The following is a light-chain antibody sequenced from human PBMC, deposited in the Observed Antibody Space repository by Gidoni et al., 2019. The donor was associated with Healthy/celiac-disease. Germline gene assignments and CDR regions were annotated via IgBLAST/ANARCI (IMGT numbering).Light chain of an antibody. CDR3: QQYDNLALT. CDR1: QDISNY. V-gene: IGKV1-33*01. CDR2: DAS. Sequence: DIQMPQSPSSLSASVGDRVTITCQASQDISNYLNWYQQKPGKAPKLLIYDASNLETGVPSRFSGSGSGTDFTFTISSLQPEDIATYYCQQYDNLALTFXGXTKVEIK. J-gene: IGKJ4*01.